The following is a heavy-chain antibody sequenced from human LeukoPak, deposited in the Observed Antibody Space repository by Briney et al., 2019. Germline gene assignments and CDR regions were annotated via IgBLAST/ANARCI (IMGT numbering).Heavy chain of an antibody. CDR2: ISGSGGST. D-gene: IGHD1-26*01. CDR3: ARSGRGGAFDM. CDR1: GFTFSSYG. V-gene: IGHV3-23*01. Sequence: GGTLRLSCAASGFTFSSYGMSWVRQAPGKGLEWVSAISGSGGSTYYADSVKGRFTISRDNAKNTLYLQMNSLRAEDTAVYYCARSGRGGAFDMWGQGTMVTVSS. J-gene: IGHJ3*02.